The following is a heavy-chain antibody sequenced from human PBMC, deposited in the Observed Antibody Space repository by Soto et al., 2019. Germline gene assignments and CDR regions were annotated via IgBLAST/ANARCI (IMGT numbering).Heavy chain of an antibody. V-gene: IGHV1-69*02. J-gene: IGHJ2*01. CDR2: IIPILGIA. D-gene: IGHD2-15*01. CDR1: GGTFSSYT. Sequence: QVQLVQSGAKVKKPGSSVKVSCKASGGTFSSYTISWVRQAPGQGLEWMGRIIPILGIANYAQKFQGRVTITADKSTSTAYMELSSLRSEDTAVYYCASGYCSGGSCLDWYFDLWGRGTLVTVSS. CDR3: ASGYCSGGSCLDWYFDL.